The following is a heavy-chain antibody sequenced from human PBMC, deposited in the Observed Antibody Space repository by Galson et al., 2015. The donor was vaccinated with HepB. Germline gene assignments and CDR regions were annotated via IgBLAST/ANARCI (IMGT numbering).Heavy chain of an antibody. J-gene: IGHJ4*02. D-gene: IGHD6-13*01. Sequence: SLRLSCAASGFTFSSYAMSWVRQAPGKGLEWVSAISGSGGSTYYADSVKGRFTISRDNSKNTLYLQMNSLRAEDTAVYYCAKAIAAAGYVYYFNYWGQGTLVTVSS. V-gene: IGHV3-23*01. CDR1: GFTFSSYA. CDR3: AKAIAAAGYVYYFNY. CDR2: ISGSGGST.